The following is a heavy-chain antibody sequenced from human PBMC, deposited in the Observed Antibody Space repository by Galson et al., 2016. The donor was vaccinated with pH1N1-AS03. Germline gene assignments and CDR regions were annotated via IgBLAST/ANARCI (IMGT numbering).Heavy chain of an antibody. D-gene: IGHD4/OR15-4a*01. CDR1: GYTFTSYY. CDR3: ARVSAGLTGYYYAMDV. V-gene: IGHV1-46*01. J-gene: IGHJ6*02. Sequence: SVKVSCKASGYTFTSYYIHWVQQAPGQGREWMGIINPSDGNTNYAQRFQGRVTMTRDTSTSTVYMELSSLRSDDTAVYYCARVSAGLTGYYYAMDVWGQGTTVTVSS. CDR2: INPSDGNT.